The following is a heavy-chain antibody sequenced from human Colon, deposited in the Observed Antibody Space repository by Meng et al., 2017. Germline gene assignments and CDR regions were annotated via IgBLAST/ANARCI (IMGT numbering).Heavy chain of an antibody. J-gene: IGHJ5*02. Sequence: GESLKISCAASGFTFSDYLMNWVRQVPGKGLEWVSRINGDGSSVSYADSVKGRFSISRDNSKSTLYLQMNNLRADDTAVYYCASLSPPVTEKWIDPWGQGTLVTVSS. CDR2: INGDGSSV. CDR3: ASLSPPVTEKWIDP. CDR1: GFTFSDYL. D-gene: IGHD4-17*01. V-gene: IGHV3-74*01.